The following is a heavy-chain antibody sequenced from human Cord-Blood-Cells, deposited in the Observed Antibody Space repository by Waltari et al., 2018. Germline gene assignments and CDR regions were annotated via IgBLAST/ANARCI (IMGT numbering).Heavy chain of an antibody. V-gene: IGHV1-2*02. CDR3: ARDLGMTAGDAFDI. CDR2: INPNSGGT. D-gene: IGHD7-27*01. CDR1: GYTFTGYN. Sequence: QVQLVQSGAEVKKPGASVKVYCKASGYTFTGYNMQWVRLAPGQGLEWMGWINPNSGGTNYAQKFQGRVTMTRDTSISTAYMELSRLRSDDTAVYYCARDLGMTAGDAFDIWGQGTMVTVSS. J-gene: IGHJ3*02.